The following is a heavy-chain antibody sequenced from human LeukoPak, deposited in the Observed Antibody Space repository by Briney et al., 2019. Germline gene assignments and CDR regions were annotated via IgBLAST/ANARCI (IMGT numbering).Heavy chain of an antibody. V-gene: IGHV3-53*01. CDR1: GFTLSSNY. Sequence: PGGSLRLSCAASGFTLSSNYMSWVRQAPGKGLEWVSVIYSGGSTYYADSVKGRFTISRDNSKNTLYLQMNSLRAEDTAVYYCARGQYSSSWAGDYWGQGTLVTVSS. CDR3: ARGQYSSSWAGDY. D-gene: IGHD6-13*01. J-gene: IGHJ4*02. CDR2: IYSGGST.